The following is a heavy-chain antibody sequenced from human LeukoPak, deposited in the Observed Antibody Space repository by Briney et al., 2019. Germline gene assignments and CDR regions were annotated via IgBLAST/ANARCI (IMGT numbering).Heavy chain of an antibody. Sequence: PGGSLRLSCAASGFTFSSYSMNCVRQAPGKGLEWISFISSSGSPIYYAGSVTGRFTISRDNGKNSLYLQMNSLRDEDTAVYYCARGVEGSYYYDSSGKGNALDIWGQGTMVTVSS. D-gene: IGHD3-22*01. CDR2: ISSSGSPI. J-gene: IGHJ3*02. V-gene: IGHV3-48*02. CDR3: ARGVEGSYYYDSSGKGNALDI. CDR1: GFTFSSYS.